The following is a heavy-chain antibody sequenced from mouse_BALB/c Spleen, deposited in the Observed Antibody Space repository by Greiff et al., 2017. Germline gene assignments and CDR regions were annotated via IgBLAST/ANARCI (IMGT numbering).Heavy chain of an antibody. CDR1: GFTFSSYG. J-gene: IGHJ3*01. D-gene: IGHD2-14*01. CDR3: ARVGYRYDVGAY. Sequence: EVMLVESGGGLVQPGGSLKLSCAASGFTFSSYGMSWVRQTPDKRLELVATINSNGGSTYYPDSVKGRFTISRDNAKNTLYLQMSSLKSEDTAMYYCARVGYRYDVGAYWGQGTLVTVSA. V-gene: IGHV5-6-3*01. CDR2: INSNGGST.